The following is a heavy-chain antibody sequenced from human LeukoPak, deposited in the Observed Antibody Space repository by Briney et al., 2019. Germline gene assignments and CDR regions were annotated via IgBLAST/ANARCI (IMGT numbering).Heavy chain of an antibody. CDR1: GGSLNSYY. CDR2: ISHSGST. J-gene: IGHJ6*02. V-gene: IGHV4-59*01. CDR3: AAMRYGRDYYYGMDV. D-gene: IGHD1-14*01. Sequence: SETLSLTCSVTGGSLNSYYWSWIRQPPGKGLEWIGYISHSGSTDSNPSLTSRVTISLDTSKNQFSLKLTSVTTADTPVYYCAAMRYGRDYYYGMDVWGQGTTVTVSS.